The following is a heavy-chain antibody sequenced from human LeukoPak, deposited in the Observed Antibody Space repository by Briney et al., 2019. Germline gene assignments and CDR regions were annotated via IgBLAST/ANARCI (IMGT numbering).Heavy chain of an antibody. CDR3: AKDQIGDYKNAFDI. J-gene: IGHJ3*02. CDR1: GFTFSNAW. CDR2: IKSKTDGGTT. D-gene: IGHD4-17*01. Sequence: GGSLRLSCAASGFTFSNAWMSWVRQAPGKGLEWVGRIKSKTDGGTTDYAAPVKGRFIISRDDSKNTLYLQMNSLRAEDTAVYYCAKDQIGDYKNAFDIWGQGTMVTVSS. V-gene: IGHV3-15*01.